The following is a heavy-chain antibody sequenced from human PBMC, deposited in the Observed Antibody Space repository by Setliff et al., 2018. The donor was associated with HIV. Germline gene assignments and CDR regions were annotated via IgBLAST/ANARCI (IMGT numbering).Heavy chain of an antibody. CDR3: ARAIGIISLYYFGS. Sequence: PSETLSLTCTVSGVSMRNYYWTWIRQPSGKGLEWIGRIYTNGRPSYNPSLPSGSTDYNPSLKSRVSISLDTSKNQFSLRLTSVAAADTAVYYCARAIGIISLYYFGSWGQGTLVTVSS. J-gene: IGHJ4*02. CDR1: GVSMRNYY. V-gene: IGHV4-4*07. CDR2: IYTNGRPSYNPSLPSGST. D-gene: IGHD3-10*01.